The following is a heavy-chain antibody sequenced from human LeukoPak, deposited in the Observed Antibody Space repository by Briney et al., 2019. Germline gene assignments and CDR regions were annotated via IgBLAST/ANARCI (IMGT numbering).Heavy chain of an antibody. CDR2: FYPEDGET. V-gene: IGHV1-24*01. CDR3: ATHTISGVVTYASLI. Sequence: ASVTVSCKLSGYILIELSMHGVRPAPGKGLEWLGGFYPEDGETKYAQKFQGRVTMTEDTSTDTAYMELSRLTSEDTAVYYCATHTISGVVTYASLIWGRGTLVTVSS. J-gene: IGHJ3*02. CDR1: GYILIELS. D-gene: IGHD3-3*01.